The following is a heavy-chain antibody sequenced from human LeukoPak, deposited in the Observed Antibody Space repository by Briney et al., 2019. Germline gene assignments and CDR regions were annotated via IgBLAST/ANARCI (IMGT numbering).Heavy chain of an antibody. J-gene: IGHJ3*02. CDR3: ARVPLRFDSPDTYDI. CDR2: IHPRDGDI. CDR1: GNTFSDNY. D-gene: IGHD3-22*01. V-gene: IGHV1-46*01. Sequence: ASVKVSCKASGNTFSDNYLHWVRQAPGQGLESMGVIHPRDGDISYRQDFQGRLTLTRDLSTNTFYMELSSLRSEDTALYYCARVPLRFDSPDTYDIWGQGTMVTVSS.